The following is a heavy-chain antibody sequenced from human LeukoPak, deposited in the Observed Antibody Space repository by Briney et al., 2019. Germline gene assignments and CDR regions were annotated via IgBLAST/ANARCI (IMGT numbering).Heavy chain of an antibody. CDR1: GGSISSYY. Sequence: PSETLSLTCTVSGGSISSYYWSWIRQPPGKGLEWIGYIYYSGSTNYNPSLKSRVTISVDTSKNQFSLKLSSVTAADTAVYYCASGYDFWSGHYYFDYWGQGTLVTVSS. V-gene: IGHV4-59*01. D-gene: IGHD3-3*01. J-gene: IGHJ4*02. CDR3: ASGYDFWSGHYYFDY. CDR2: IYYSGST.